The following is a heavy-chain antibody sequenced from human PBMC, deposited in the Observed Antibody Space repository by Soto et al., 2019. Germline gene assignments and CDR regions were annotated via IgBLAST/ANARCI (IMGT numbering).Heavy chain of an antibody. CDR3: TTDRGHMYDFDY. D-gene: IGHD3-10*01. Sequence: EVQLVESGGGLVKPGGSLRLYCAASGFTFDNAWMSWVRQAPGKGLERVGRIKSKTDGGTADYAAPVKGRFTISRDDSKNTLFLQMNSLKTEDTAVYYCTTDRGHMYDFDYWGQGTLVPVSS. CDR1: GFTFDNAW. V-gene: IGHV3-15*01. J-gene: IGHJ4*02. CDR2: IKSKTDGGTA.